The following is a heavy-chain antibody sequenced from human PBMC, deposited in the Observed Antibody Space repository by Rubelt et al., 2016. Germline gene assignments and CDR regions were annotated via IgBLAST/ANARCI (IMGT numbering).Heavy chain of an antibody. CDR1: GGSFRDYY. D-gene: IGHD1-26*01. CDR2: INHSGST. CDR3: ARTYRYYSDY. V-gene: IGHV4-34*01. J-gene: IGHJ4*02. Sequence: QVQLQQWGAGLLKPSETLSLSCAVYGGSFRDYYWSWIRQSPGKGLEWIGEINHSGSTNVNPSLKSRVTISVDTSKNQFSLRGTSVTAADTAVYYCARTYRYYSDYWGQGTLVTVSS.